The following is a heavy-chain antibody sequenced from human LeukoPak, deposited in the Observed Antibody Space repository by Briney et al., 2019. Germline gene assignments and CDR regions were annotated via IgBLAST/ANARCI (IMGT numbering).Heavy chain of an antibody. CDR1: GFTFNDYA. CDR3: AKAAEYSSSSGVDY. J-gene: IGHJ4*02. Sequence: GGSLRLSCAASGFTFNDYAMHWVRQAPGKGLEWVSGISWNSGNIDYADSVKGRFTISRDNAKNSLYLQMNSLRAEDTALYYCAKAAEYSSSSGVDYWGQGTLVTVSS. V-gene: IGHV3-9*01. D-gene: IGHD6-6*01. CDR2: ISWNSGNI.